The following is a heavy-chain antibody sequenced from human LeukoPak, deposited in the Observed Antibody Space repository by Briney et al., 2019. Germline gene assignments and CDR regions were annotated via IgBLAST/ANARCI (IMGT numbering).Heavy chain of an antibody. D-gene: IGHD3-22*01. Sequence: GGSLRLSCAASGFTLSSNYMSWVRRAPGKGLEWVSVIYSGGSTYHADSVKGRSTISRDNSKNTLYLQMNSLRAEDTAVYYCARGSGGYYDSGRRYYYGMDVWGQGTTVTVSS. J-gene: IGHJ6*02. CDR2: IYSGGST. V-gene: IGHV3-66*01. CDR3: ARGSGGYYDSGRRYYYGMDV. CDR1: GFTLSSNY.